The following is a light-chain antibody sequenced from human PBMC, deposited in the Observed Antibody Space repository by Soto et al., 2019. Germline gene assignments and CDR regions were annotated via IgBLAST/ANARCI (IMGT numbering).Light chain of an antibody. Sequence: EIVLTQSPGTLSLSPGERATLSCRASQRVSNSYLAWYQQKPGQAPRLLIYGASSRATGIPDRFSGSGSGTDFTLTISRLEPEDFAVYYCQHYGSSPWTFGLGTKVEIK. V-gene: IGKV3-20*01. J-gene: IGKJ1*01. CDR1: QRVSNSY. CDR2: GAS. CDR3: QHYGSSPWT.